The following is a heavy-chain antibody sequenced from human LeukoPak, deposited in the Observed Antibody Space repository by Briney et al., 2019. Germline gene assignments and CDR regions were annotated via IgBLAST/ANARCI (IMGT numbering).Heavy chain of an antibody. J-gene: IGHJ4*02. CDR1: GYTFTAYD. CDR2: MNPDTGNT. CDR3: ARLSDTPAYYYSSGYYHIRY. D-gene: IGHD3-22*01. Sequence: ASVKVSCKASGYTFTAYDINWARQGAGQGLEWIGWMNPDTGNTGYAQKFQGRVTMTRDTSKSTAYMDLNSLRSEDTAVYYCARLSDTPAYYYSSGYYHIRYWGQGTLLTVSS. V-gene: IGHV1-8*01.